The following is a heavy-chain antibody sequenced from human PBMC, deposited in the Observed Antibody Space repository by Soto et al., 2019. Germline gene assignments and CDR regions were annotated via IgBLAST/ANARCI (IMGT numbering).Heavy chain of an antibody. V-gene: IGHV1-69*18. CDR1: GDTFSGYP. J-gene: IGHJ4*02. Sequence: QVQLVQSGAELKKHGSSVKVSCKASGDTFSGYPINWVRQAPGEGLEWMGRIIPVFGTTNDAQRFEGRVTFTADEPTNTAYMELRGLLSEDTAVYYCARDGGFGELKYWGPGTLVTVSS. CDR3: ARDGGFGELKY. D-gene: IGHD3-10*01. CDR2: IIPVFGTT.